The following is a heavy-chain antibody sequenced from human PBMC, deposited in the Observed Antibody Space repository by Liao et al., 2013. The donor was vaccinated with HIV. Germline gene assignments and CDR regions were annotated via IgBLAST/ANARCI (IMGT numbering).Heavy chain of an antibody. CDR2: IYTTGST. D-gene: IGHD2-15*01. J-gene: IGHJ4*02. Sequence: QVQLQESGPGLVKPSQTLSLTCTVSGGSVRSGSYYWSWLRQPPGKGLEWIGRIYTTGSTNYNPSLKSRVTISVDTSKNQLSLKLTSVTAADTAVYYCARAVGGSWYDFDDWGQGTLVTVSS. CDR3: ARAVGGSWYDFDD. CDR1: GGSVRSGSYY. V-gene: IGHV4-61*02.